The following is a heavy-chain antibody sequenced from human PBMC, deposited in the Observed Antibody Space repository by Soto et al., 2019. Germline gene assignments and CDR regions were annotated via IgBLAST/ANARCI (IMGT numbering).Heavy chain of an antibody. Sequence: QVQLVESGGGVVQPGRSLRLSCAASGFTFSSYGMHWVRQAPGKGLEWVAVISYDGSNKYYADSVKGRFTISRDNSKNTLYLQMTSLRAEDTAVYYCAKDSRYYDFWSGYPDYWGQGTLVTVSS. D-gene: IGHD3-3*01. J-gene: IGHJ4*02. CDR1: GFTFSSYG. CDR3: AKDSRYYDFWSGYPDY. CDR2: ISYDGSNK. V-gene: IGHV3-30*18.